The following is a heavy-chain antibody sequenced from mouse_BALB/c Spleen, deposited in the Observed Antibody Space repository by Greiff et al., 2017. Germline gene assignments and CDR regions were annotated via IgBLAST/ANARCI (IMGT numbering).Heavy chain of an antibody. Sequence: DVHLVESGGGLVKPGGSLKLSCAASGFTFSSYAMSWVRQTPEKRLEWVASISSGGSTYYPDSVKGRFTISRDNARNILYLQMSSLRSEDTAMYYCARTDRYEEAMDYWGQGTSVTVSS. CDR3: ARTDRYEEAMDY. J-gene: IGHJ4*01. D-gene: IGHD2-14*01. V-gene: IGHV5-6-5*01. CDR2: ISSGGST. CDR1: GFTFSSYA.